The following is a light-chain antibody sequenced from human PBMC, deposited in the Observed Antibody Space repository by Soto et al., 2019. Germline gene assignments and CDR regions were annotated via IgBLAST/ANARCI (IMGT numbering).Light chain of an antibody. CDR2: DAS. V-gene: IGKV3-20*01. CDR1: QSVSSDS. Sequence: EIVLTQSPGTLALSPGERAILSCRASQSVSSDSLAWYRQKPGQAPRLLVYDASSRATGIPDRFSGSGSGTDFTLTSSRLEPEHFAVYYCQQYGSAPRTFGQGTKVEI. J-gene: IGKJ1*01. CDR3: QQYGSAPRT.